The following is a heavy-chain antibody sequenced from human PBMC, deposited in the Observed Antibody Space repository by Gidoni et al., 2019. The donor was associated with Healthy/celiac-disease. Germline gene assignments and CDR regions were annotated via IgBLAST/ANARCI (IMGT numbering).Heavy chain of an antibody. J-gene: IGHJ4*02. CDR1: GYTFTSYA. V-gene: IGHV1-3*01. CDR2: INAGNGNT. Sequence: QVQLVQSGAEVKKPGASVKVSCKASGYTFTSYAMHWVRQAPGQRLEWMGWINAGNGNTKYSQKFQGRVTITRDTSASTVYMELSSLRSEDTAVYYCARVRKMDPIFDYWGQGTLVTVSS. CDR3: ARVRKMDPIFDY.